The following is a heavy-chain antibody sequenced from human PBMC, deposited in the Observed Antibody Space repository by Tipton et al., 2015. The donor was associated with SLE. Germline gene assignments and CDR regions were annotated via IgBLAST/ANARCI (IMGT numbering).Heavy chain of an antibody. J-gene: IGHJ4*02. Sequence: SLRLSCTASGFTFGNYALTWVRQAPGKGLEWVANIKGDGSEKYYVDSVNGRFTISRDNARNSLYLQMTSLRVEDTGVYYCARSPAPSYYFDSWGQGTLVTVSS. CDR3: ARSPAPSYYFDS. D-gene: IGHD2-2*01. V-gene: IGHV3-7*01. CDR1: GFTFGNYA. CDR2: IKGDGSEK.